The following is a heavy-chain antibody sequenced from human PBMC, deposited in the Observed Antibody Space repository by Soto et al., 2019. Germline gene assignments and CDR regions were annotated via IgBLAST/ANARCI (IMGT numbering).Heavy chain of an antibody. CDR2: IYHSGST. CDR3: ARDLGPGRQMLLRYHRRLDP. Sequence: SETLSLTCAFSVVSISSSNWWSWVRQPPGKGLEWIGEIYHSGSTNYNPSLKSRVTISVDKSKNQFSLKLSSVTAADTAVYYCARDLGPGRQMLLRYHRRLDPWGQGTLVTVSS. J-gene: IGHJ5*02. V-gene: IGHV4-4*02. CDR1: VVSISSSNW. D-gene: IGHD2-2*01.